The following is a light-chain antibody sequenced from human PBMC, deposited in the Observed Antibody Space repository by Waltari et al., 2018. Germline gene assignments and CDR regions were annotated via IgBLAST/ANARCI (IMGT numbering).Light chain of an antibody. Sequence: CRAGQSVGIWLGCHQLKPGKAHKVLIYKASTLESGVPARFSGSGSETDFTLTINNLQPDDIATYYCHQYKTSVRTFGQGTKVEIK. V-gene: IGKV1-5*03. J-gene: IGKJ1*01. CDR3: HQYKTSVRT. CDR1: QSVGIW. CDR2: KAS.